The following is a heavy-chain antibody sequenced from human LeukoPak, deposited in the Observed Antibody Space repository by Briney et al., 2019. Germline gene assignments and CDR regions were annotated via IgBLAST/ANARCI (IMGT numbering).Heavy chain of an antibody. CDR2: ISGSGGST. V-gene: IGHV3-23*01. D-gene: IGHD3-10*01. Sequence: GSLRLSCAASGFTFSSYVMSWVRQAPGKGLEWVSAISGSGGSTYYADSVKGRFTTSRDNSKNTLYLQMNSLRAEDTAVYYCAKDGRPHGSGSYYDYWGQGTLVTVSS. J-gene: IGHJ4*02. CDR3: AKDGRPHGSGSYYDY. CDR1: GFTFSSYV.